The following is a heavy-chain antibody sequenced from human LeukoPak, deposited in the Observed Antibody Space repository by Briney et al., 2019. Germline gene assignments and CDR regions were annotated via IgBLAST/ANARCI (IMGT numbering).Heavy chain of an antibody. Sequence: GASVKVSCKASGYTFTGYYMHWVRQAPGQGLEWMGWINPNSGGTNYAQKFQGRVTMTRDTSISTAYTELSRLRSNDTAVYYCARDLLIVAMITSYYYYGMDVWGQGTTVTVSS. CDR1: GYTFTGYY. J-gene: IGHJ6*02. V-gene: IGHV1-2*02. CDR2: INPNSGGT. D-gene: IGHD5-12*01. CDR3: ARDLLIVAMITSYYYYGMDV.